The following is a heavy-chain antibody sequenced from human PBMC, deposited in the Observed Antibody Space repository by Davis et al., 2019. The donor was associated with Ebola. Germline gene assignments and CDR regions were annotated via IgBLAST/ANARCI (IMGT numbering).Heavy chain of an antibody. J-gene: IGHJ4*02. CDR3: ARVPGCTNGVCHDY. V-gene: IGHV3-48*01. CDR1: GFTFSSYA. D-gene: IGHD2-8*01. CDR2: ISTSGSTI. Sequence: GESLKISCAASGFTFSSYAMNWVRQTPGKGLEWVSYISTSGSTIYYADSVKGRFTISRDNSKNTLYLQMNSLRAEDTAVYYCARVPGCTNGVCHDYWGQGTLVTVSS.